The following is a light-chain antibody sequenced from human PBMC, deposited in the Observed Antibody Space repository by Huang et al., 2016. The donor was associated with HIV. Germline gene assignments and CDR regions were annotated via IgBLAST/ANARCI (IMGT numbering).Light chain of an antibody. CDR1: QSTSTW. Sequence: DIQMTQSPSTLSASIGDRVTITCRASQSTSTWLAWYRQKPGKAPELLISQASSLQNGVPSRFGGSGSGSQFALTVRALQPDDFATYYCQQCYASSYSFGQGTKLEI. J-gene: IGKJ2*03. CDR2: QAS. CDR3: QQCYASSYS. V-gene: IGKV1-5*03.